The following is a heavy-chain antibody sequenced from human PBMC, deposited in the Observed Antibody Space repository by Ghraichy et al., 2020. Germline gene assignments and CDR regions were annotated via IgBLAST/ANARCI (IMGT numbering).Heavy chain of an antibody. V-gene: IGHV1-2*02. J-gene: IGHJ5*02. D-gene: IGHD6-13*01. CDR1: GYTFTGYD. CDR2: INPITGVT. Sequence: ASVKVSCRASGYTFTGYDIHWVRQAPGQGLEWMGYINPITGVTNYAQRFQGRVTMARDTSISTAYMDLNILTSDDTAVYYCARKWNTSSRFDPWGQGTLVTVSS. CDR3: ARKWNTSSRFDP.